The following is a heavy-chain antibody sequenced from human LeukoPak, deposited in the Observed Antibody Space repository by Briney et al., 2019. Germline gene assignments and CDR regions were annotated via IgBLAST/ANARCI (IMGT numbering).Heavy chain of an antibody. Sequence: GGSLRLSCAASGFTFSSYAMHWVRQAPGKGLEGVAVISYDGSNKYYADSVKGRFTISRDNSKNTLYLQMNSLRAEDTAVYYCARVSGIPPHFDYWGQGTLVTVSS. CDR1: GFTFSSYA. V-gene: IGHV3-30-3*01. J-gene: IGHJ4*02. CDR3: ARVSGIPPHFDY. D-gene: IGHD1-14*01. CDR2: ISYDGSNK.